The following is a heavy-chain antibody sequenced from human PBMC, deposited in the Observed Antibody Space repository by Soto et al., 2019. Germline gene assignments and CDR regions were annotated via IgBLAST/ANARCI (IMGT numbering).Heavy chain of an antibody. Sequence: QVQLQESGPGLVKPSGTLSLTCTVSGGSISSSNWWSWVRQTPGKGLEWIAEIYHSGNSNYNPSLRSRVTISVVKSKNQFYLNLSPVTAADTAIYYCARLKTTPNDAFDIWSQGTMVTVSS. CDR2: IYHSGNS. CDR3: ARLKTTPNDAFDI. J-gene: IGHJ3*02. V-gene: IGHV4-4*02. D-gene: IGHD1-1*01. CDR1: GGSISSSNW.